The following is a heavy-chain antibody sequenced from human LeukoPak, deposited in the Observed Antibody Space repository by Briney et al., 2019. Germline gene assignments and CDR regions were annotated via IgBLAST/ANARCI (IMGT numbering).Heavy chain of an antibody. V-gene: IGHV3-9*01. CDR1: GFTFDDYA. CDR2: ISWNSGSI. J-gene: IGHJ6*02. CDR3: AKEGQFLYGMDV. Sequence: GRSLRLSCAASGFTFDDYAMHWVRQAPGKGLEWVSGISWNSGSIGYADSVKGRFTISRDNAKNSLYLQMNSLRAEDTALYYCAKEGQFLYGMDVWGQGPTVTVSS. D-gene: IGHD2/OR15-2a*01.